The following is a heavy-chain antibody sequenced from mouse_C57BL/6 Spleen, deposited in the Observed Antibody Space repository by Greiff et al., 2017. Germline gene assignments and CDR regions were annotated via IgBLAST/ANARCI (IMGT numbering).Heavy chain of an antibody. V-gene: IGHV1-61*01. Sequence: VQLQQSGAELVRPGSSVKLSCKASGYTFTSYWMDWVKQRPGQGLEWIGNIYPSDSETHYNQKFKDKATLTVDKSSSTAYMQLSSLTSEDSAVYYCARGGDYSNYFDYWGQGTTLTVSS. CDR3: ARGGDYSNYFDY. D-gene: IGHD2-5*01. CDR1: GYTFTSYW. CDR2: IYPSDSET. J-gene: IGHJ2*01.